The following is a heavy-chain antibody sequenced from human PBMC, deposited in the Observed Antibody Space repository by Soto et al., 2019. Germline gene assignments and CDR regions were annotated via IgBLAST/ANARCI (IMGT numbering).Heavy chain of an antibody. CDR3: ARRVATVTLNWFDP. CDR2: IIPIFGTA. D-gene: IGHD4-17*01. CDR1: GGTFSSYA. V-gene: IGHV1-69*06. Sequence: QVQLVQSGAEVKKPGSSVKVSCKASGGTFSSYAISWVRQAPGQGLEWMGGIIPIFGTANYAQKFQGRVKITADKSTSTAYMELSSLRSEDTAVYYCARRVATVTLNWFDPWGQGTLVTVSS. J-gene: IGHJ5*02.